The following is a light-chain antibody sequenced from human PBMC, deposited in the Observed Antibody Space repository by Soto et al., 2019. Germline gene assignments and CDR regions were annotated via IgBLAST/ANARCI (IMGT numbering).Light chain of an antibody. J-gene: IGKJ1*01. CDR2: GAS. CDR1: QSVSNNY. CDR3: QQYGSSGT. V-gene: IGKV3-20*01. Sequence: IVLTQSPGTLYLSRGERATLSFRASQSVSNNYLAWYQQKPGQAPRLLIYGASNRATGIPDRFSGSGSGTDFTLTISRLEPEDFAVYYCQQYGSSGTFGQGTKVDIK.